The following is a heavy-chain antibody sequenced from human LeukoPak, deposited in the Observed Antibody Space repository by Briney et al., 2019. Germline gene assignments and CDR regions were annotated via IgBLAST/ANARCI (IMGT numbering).Heavy chain of an antibody. CDR1: GVSISDYY. D-gene: IGHD3-9*01. Sequence: SESLSLTCTVSGVSISDYYWSWVRQPPGKGLEWIGYIYYTGSTDYNPSLKSRVTMSLDTSKNQFSLNLRSVTATGTAVYYCARRTYYDTSTGYNYWYFDLWGRGTLVTASS. CDR2: IYYTGST. J-gene: IGHJ2*01. V-gene: IGHV4-59*01. CDR3: ARRTYYDTSTGYNYWYFDL.